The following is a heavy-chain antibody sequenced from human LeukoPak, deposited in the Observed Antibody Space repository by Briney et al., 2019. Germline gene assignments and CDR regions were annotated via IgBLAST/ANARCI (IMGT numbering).Heavy chain of an antibody. CDR1: GFTLSDSA. Sequence: GGSLRLSCAASGFTLSDSAMHWVRQASGKGLEWVGRIRSKANNYATAYAASVKGRFTISRDDSKNTAYLQMNSLKTEDTAVYYCSSPYCSDGVCYPGYWGQGTLVTVSS. CDR2: IRSKANNYAT. D-gene: IGHD2-8*01. V-gene: IGHV3-73*01. CDR3: SSPYCSDGVCYPGY. J-gene: IGHJ4*02.